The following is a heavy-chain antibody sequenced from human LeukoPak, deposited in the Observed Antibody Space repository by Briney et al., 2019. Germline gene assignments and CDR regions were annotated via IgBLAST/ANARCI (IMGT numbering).Heavy chain of an antibody. CDR1: GFTFSNAW. V-gene: IGHV3-48*01. J-gene: IGHJ4*02. D-gene: IGHD3-3*01. CDR3: ARDITIFGVIINFDY. CDR2: ISLSSSTI. Sequence: GGSLRLSCAASGFTFSNAWMNWIRQAPGKGLEWVSYISLSSSTIYYADSVKGRFTISRDNAKNSLYLQMNSLRAEDTAVYYCARDITIFGVIINFDYWGQGTLVTVSS.